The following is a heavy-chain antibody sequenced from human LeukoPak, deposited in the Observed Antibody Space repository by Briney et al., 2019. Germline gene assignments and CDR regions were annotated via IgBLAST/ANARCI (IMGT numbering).Heavy chain of an antibody. J-gene: IGHJ4*02. CDR3: AKGVGYCSGGSCQQFDY. D-gene: IGHD2-15*01. CDR2: ISGSGAST. Sequence: GGSLRLSCAASGFTFSDYGMSWVRQAPGKGLKWVSAISGSGASTYYADSVKGRITISRDNSKNTLYLQMNSLRAEDTAVYYCAKGVGYCSGGSCQQFDYWGQGTLVTVSS. CDR1: GFTFSDYG. V-gene: IGHV3-23*01.